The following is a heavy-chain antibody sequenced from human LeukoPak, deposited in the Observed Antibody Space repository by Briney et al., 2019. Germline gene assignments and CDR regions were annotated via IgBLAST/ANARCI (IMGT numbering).Heavy chain of an antibody. CDR2: IHYTGST. J-gene: IGHJ6*03. V-gene: IGHV4-59*01. Sequence: PSETLSLTCTVSGGSISSYYWSWIRQSPGKGLECIGYIHYTGSTNYNPSLKSRVTISVETSKNQFSLKLKSVTAADTAVYYCARGRKLDTYYYYYYMDVWGKGTTVTVSS. CDR3: ARGRKLDTYYYYYYMDV. D-gene: IGHD6-6*01. CDR1: GGSISSYY.